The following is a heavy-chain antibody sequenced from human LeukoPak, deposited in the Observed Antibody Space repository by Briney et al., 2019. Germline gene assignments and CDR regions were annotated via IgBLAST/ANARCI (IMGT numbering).Heavy chain of an antibody. V-gene: IGHV4-39*01. D-gene: IGHD6-13*01. CDR2: IYYSGST. CDR3: ASSGYSSSWYGNY. J-gene: IGHJ4*02. Sequence: SETLSLTCTVFGGSISSSSYYWGWIRQPPGKGLEWIGSIYYSGSTYYNPSLKSRVTISVDTSKNQFSLKLSSVTAADTAVYYCASSGYSSSWYGNYWGQGTLVTVSS. CDR1: GGSISSSSYY.